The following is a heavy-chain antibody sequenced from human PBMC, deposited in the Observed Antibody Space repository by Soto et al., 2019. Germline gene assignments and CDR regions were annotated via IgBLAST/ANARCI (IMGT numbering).Heavy chain of an antibody. CDR1: GFTFSSYA. V-gene: IGHV3-30-3*01. J-gene: IGHJ4*02. D-gene: IGHD6-19*01. CDR2: ISYDGSNK. CDR3: ATEAVAGSFDY. Sequence: QTGGSLRLSCAASGFTFSSYAMHWVRQAPGKGLEWVAVISYDGSNKYYADSVKGRFTVSRDNSKNTLYLQMNSLRAEDTAVYYCATEAVAGSFDYWGQGTLVTVSS.